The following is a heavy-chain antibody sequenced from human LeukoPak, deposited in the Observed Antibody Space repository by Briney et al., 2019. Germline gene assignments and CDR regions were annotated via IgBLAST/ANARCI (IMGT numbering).Heavy chain of an antibody. J-gene: IGHJ4*02. D-gene: IGHD3-16*02. CDR1: GGTFSSYA. CDR2: IIPIFGTA. CDR3: AETVRLGELSSYFDY. Sequence: SVKVSCKASGGTFSSYAISWVRQAPGQGLEWMGGIIPIFGTANYAQKSQGRVTITADESTSTAYMELSSLRSEDTAVYYCAETVRLGELSSYFDYWGQGTLVTVSS. V-gene: IGHV1-69*13.